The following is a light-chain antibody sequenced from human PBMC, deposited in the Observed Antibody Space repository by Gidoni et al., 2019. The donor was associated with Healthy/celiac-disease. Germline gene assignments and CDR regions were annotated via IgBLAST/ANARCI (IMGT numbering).Light chain of an antibody. CDR2: GAS. Sequence: EIGLTQSPGTLSLSPGERATLPCRASQSVSSSYLAWYQQKPSQAPRLLIYGASSRATGIPDRFSGSGSGTDFTLTISRLEPEDFAVYYCQQHATFGQGTKLEIK. J-gene: IGKJ2*01. CDR3: QQHAT. CDR1: QSVSSSY. V-gene: IGKV3-20*01.